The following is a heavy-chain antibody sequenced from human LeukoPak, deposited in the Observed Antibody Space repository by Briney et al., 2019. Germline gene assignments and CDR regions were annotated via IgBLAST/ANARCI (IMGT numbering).Heavy chain of an antibody. CDR3: AREVTNWFDP. CDR2: IIPIFGTA. D-gene: IGHD3-10*01. Sequence: ASVKVSCKASGGTFSSYAISWVRQAPGQGLEWMGGIIPIFGTANYAQKFQGRVTISTDESTSTAYMELSSLRSEDTAVYYCAREVTNWFDPWGQGTLVTVSS. CDR1: GGTFSSYA. V-gene: IGHV1-69*05. J-gene: IGHJ5*02.